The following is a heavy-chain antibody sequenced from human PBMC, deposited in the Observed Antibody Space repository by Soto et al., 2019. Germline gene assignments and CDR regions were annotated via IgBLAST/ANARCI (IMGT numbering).Heavy chain of an antibody. CDR2: ISGSGGST. Sequence: GGSLRLSCAASGFTFSSYAMSWVRQAPGKGLEWVSAISGSGGSTYYADSVKGRFTISRDNSKNTLYLQMNSLRAEDTAVYYCATCPPIAVAGTRGHHYYYGMDVWGQGTTVTVSS. CDR1: GFTFSSYA. D-gene: IGHD6-19*01. V-gene: IGHV3-23*01. J-gene: IGHJ6*02. CDR3: ATCPPIAVAGTRGHHYYYGMDV.